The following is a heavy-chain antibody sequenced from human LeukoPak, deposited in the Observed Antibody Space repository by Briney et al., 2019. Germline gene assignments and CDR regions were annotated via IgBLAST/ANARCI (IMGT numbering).Heavy chain of an antibody. CDR3: TTDENYYDSSGYYYRDY. V-gene: IGHV3-15*01. J-gene: IGHJ4*02. CDR2: IKSKTDGGTT. CDR1: GFSFINAW. D-gene: IGHD3-22*01. Sequence: GGSLRLSCAASGFSFINAWMSWVRQAPGKGLEWVGRIKSKTDGGTTDYAAPVKGRFTISRDDSKNTLYLQMNSLKTEDTAVYYCTTDENYYDSSGYYYRDYWGQGTLVTVSS.